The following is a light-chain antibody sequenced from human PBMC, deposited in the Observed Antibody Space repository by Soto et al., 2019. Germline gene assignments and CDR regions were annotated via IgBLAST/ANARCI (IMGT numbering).Light chain of an antibody. CDR2: VAS. CDR3: QQSYSTPYT. V-gene: IGKV1-39*01. CDR1: RGIRNY. J-gene: IGKJ2*01. Sequence: DIQITRPPSSLSASVGDGVTITCRASRGIRNYVNGYQQNPGKARKFLIYVASTLQSGVPSRFSGSGSGTDFTLTISSLQPEDFATYYCQQSYSTPYTFGPGTKLEIK.